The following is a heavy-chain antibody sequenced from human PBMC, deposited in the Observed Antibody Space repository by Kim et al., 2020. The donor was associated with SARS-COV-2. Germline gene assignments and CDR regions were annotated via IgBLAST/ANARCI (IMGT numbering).Heavy chain of an antibody. Sequence: GGSLRLSCAASGFTFSSYNMNWVRQAPGKGLEWVSYISRSSNTIYYADSVKGRFTISRSNAKNSLYLQMNSLREEDTAVYYCASDEYYYVSSGSYYGMDVWGHGTTVTVSS. CDR1: GFTFSSYN. CDR2: ISRSSNTI. J-gene: IGHJ6*02. V-gene: IGHV3-48*02. D-gene: IGHD3-22*01. CDR3: ASDEYYYVSSGSYYGMDV.